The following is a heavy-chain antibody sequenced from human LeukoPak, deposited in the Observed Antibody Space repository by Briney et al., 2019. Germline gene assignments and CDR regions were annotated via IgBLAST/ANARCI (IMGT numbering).Heavy chain of an antibody. D-gene: IGHD3-10*01. J-gene: IGHJ4*02. CDR2: IYYSGST. CDR1: GGSISSGDYY. V-gene: IGHV4-30-4*01. Sequence: SETLPLTCTVSGGSISSGDYYWSWIRQPPGTGLEWIVYIYYSGSTYYNPSPKSRVTISVDTSKNQFSLKLSSGTAADTAVYYCARGFGGLFSYYFDYWGQGTLVTVSS. CDR3: ARGFGGLFSYYFDY.